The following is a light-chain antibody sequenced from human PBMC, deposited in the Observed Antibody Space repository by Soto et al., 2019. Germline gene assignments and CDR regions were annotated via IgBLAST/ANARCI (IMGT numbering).Light chain of an antibody. CDR3: AAWDDSLRGL. CDR1: NSNIGSYT. J-gene: IGLJ2*01. V-gene: IGLV1-44*01. Sequence: QSVLTQPPSAAGTPGQRVTISCSGSNSNIGSYTVNWYQQLPGTAPKLLIYSNNQRPSGVPDRFSGSKSGTSASLAISGLQSEDEAAYYCAAWDDSLRGLFGGGTKLTVL. CDR2: SNN.